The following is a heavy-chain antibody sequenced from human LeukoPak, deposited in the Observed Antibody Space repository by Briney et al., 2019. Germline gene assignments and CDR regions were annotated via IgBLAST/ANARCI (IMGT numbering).Heavy chain of an antibody. CDR2: INHSGST. CDR3: AXXXXXXGSCYPDGWVPLPPNWFDP. Sequence: SETLSLTCAVYGGSFSGYYWSWIRQPPGKGLEWIGEINHSGSTNYNPSLKSRVTISVDTSKNQFSLKLSSVTAADTAVYYCAXXXXXXGSCYPDGWVPLPPNWFDPWGQGTLVTVSS. J-gene: IGHJ5*02. V-gene: IGHV4-34*01. CDR1: GGSFSGYY. D-gene: IGHD2-15*01.